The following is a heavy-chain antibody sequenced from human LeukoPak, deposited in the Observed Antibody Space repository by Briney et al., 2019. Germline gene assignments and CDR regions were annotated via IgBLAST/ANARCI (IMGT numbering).Heavy chain of an antibody. CDR1: GGSIRSSRYY. V-gene: IGHV4-39*07. Sequence: SETLSLTCTVSGGSIRSSRYYWGWLRQRPGRGVEWIGEIHHSGGTNYNPSLKSRVTMSLDNSNTHSSLKLSSVTAADTAVYYCARDRGEYSYSYDYWGQGTLVTVSS. D-gene: IGHD5-18*01. CDR2: IHHSGGT. J-gene: IGHJ4*02. CDR3: ARDRGEYSYSYDY.